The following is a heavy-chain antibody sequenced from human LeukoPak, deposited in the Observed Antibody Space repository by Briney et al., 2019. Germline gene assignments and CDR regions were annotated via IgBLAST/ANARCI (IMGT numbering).Heavy chain of an antibody. CDR1: GFTFSSYG. CDR2: IWYDGSNK. CDR3: AREVTTYYYASGN. D-gene: IGHD3-10*01. V-gene: IGHV3-33*01. Sequence: GGSLRLSCAASGFTFSSYGMHWVRQAPGKGLEWVAVIWYDGSNKYYADFVKGRFTISRDNSKNTVYLQMNSLRAEDTAVYYCAREVTTYYYASGNWGQGTLVTVSS. J-gene: IGHJ4*02.